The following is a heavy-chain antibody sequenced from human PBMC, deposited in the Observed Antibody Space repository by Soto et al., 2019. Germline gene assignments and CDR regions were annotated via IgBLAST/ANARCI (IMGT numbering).Heavy chain of an antibody. Sequence: QVQLQESRPGLVKPSGTLSLTCAVSGDSISNTNWWTWVRQPPGKGLEWIGEIYPSGNTNYNPSRKSRVTISIDKSNSQCSLQVSSVTAADTATYYCARLGAYPNDYWGKGTLVTVSS. CDR1: GDSISNTNW. V-gene: IGHV4-4*02. J-gene: IGHJ4*02. CDR3: ARLGAYPNDY. D-gene: IGHD3-16*01. CDR2: IYPSGNT.